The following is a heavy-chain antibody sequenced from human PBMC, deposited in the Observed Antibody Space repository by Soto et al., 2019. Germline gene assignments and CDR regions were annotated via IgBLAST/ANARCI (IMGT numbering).Heavy chain of an antibody. CDR1: GGSFSGYY. CDR3: ARLYSSSWYNNGFDP. CDR2: INHSGST. J-gene: IGHJ5*02. D-gene: IGHD6-13*01. V-gene: IGHV4-34*01. Sequence: SETLSLTCAVYGGSFSGYYWSWIRQPPGKGLEWIGEINHSGSTNYNPSLKSRVTISVDTSKNQFSLKPSSLPAADTAVYSCARLYSSSWYNNGFDPWGQGTLVTVSS.